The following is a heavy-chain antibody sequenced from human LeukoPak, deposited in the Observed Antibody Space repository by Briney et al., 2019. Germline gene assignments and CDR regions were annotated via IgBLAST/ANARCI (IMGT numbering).Heavy chain of an antibody. J-gene: IGHJ4*02. V-gene: IGHV4-34*01. D-gene: IGHD5-18*01. CDR3: ARENGYRYDY. Sequence: SETLSLTCAVYGGPFSGYYWSWLRQPPGKGLEWIGEINHSGSTNYNPSLKSRVTISVDTSKNQFSLKLSSVTAADTALYYCARENGYRYDYWGQGTLVTVSS. CDR2: INHSGST. CDR1: GGPFSGYY.